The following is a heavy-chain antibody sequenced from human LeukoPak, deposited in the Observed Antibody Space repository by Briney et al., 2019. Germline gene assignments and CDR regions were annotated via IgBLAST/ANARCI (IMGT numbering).Heavy chain of an antibody. J-gene: IGHJ4*02. Sequence: GRSLRLSCAASGFTFSSYAMHWVRQAPGKGLEWVAVISYDGSNKYYADSVKGRFTISRDNPKNTLYLQMNSLRAEDTAVYYCARITEMATMGFNFDYWGQGTLVTVSS. CDR2: ISYDGSNK. CDR3: ARITEMATMGFNFDY. V-gene: IGHV3-30-3*01. CDR1: GFTFSSYA. D-gene: IGHD5-24*01.